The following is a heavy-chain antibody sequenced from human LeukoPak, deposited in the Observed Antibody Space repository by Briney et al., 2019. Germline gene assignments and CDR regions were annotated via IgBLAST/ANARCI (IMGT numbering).Heavy chain of an antibody. D-gene: IGHD6-13*01. CDR3: ARSFLSIAAAATDY. CDR1: GFTFSSFS. Sequence: GGSLRLSCAASGFTFSSFSMNWVRQAPGKGLEWVSSISSSSSYIYYADSVKGRFTISRDNAKNSLYLQMNSLRAEDTAVYYCARSFLSIAAAATDYWGQGTLVTVSS. V-gene: IGHV3-21*01. J-gene: IGHJ4*02. CDR2: ISSSSSYI.